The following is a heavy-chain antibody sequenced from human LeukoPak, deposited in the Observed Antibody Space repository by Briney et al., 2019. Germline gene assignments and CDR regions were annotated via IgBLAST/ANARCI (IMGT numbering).Heavy chain of an antibody. D-gene: IGHD2-2*01. CDR1: GFTFSNAW. V-gene: IGHV3-15*01. CDR2: IKSKTDGGTT. J-gene: IGHJ4*02. Sequence: PGGSLRLSCAASGFTFSNAWMSWVRQAPGKGLEWVGRIKSKTDGGTTDYAAPVKGRFTISGDDSKNTLYLQMNSLKTEDTAVYYCTTDPWGNEYCSSTSCYGLDYWGQGTLVTVSS. CDR3: TTDPWGNEYCSSTSCYGLDY.